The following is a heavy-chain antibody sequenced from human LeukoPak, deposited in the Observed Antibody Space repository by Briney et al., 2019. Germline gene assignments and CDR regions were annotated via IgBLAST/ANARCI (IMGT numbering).Heavy chain of an antibody. J-gene: IGHJ5*02. V-gene: IGHV3-23*01. CDR2: ISDTGGRT. Sequence: GGSLRVSCAASGATFSDSTVSSGPHSPGGGRRWGSSISDTGGRTYYADSVKGRFTITRDNSRNTVNLQMNSLRAGETARYYCAKGGQDFDFWRFDLWGQGILVIVSS. D-gene: IGHD3-3*01. CDR1: GATFSDST. CDR3: AKGGQDFDFWRFDL.